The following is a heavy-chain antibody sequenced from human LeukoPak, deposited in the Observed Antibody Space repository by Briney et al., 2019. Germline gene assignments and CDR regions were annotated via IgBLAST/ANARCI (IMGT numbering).Heavy chain of an antibody. Sequence: SETLSLTCTVSGGSINNGDYYWSWIRQPPGKGLEWIGHIYYSGSTHHNPSLKSRVTISVDTSKNQFSLKLSSVTATDTAVYYCARSLLSAGSGSYGFDPWGQGTLVTVSS. D-gene: IGHD3-10*01. J-gene: IGHJ5*02. CDR3: ARSLLSAGSGSYGFDP. CDR1: GGSINNGDYY. V-gene: IGHV4-30-4*01. CDR2: IYYSGST.